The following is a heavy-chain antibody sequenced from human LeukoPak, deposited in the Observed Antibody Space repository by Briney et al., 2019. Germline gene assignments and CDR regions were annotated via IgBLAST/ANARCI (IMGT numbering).Heavy chain of an antibody. CDR1: GGTFSSYA. CDR3: ARDRGPAGRAFDI. V-gene: IGHV1-69*01. D-gene: IGHD3-10*01. Sequence: SVKVSCKASGGTFSSYAISWVRQAPGQGLEWMGGIIPIFGTANYAQKFQGRVAITADESTSTAYMELSSLRSEDTAVYYCARDRGPAGRAFDIWGQGTMATVSS. CDR2: IIPIFGTA. J-gene: IGHJ3*02.